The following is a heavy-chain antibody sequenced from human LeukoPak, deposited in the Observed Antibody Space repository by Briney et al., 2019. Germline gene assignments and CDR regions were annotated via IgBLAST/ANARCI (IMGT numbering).Heavy chain of an antibody. CDR2: INPNGGVT. J-gene: IGHJ4*02. Sequence: ASVKVSCKASGYTFSDNYIHWVRQAPGQGLEWMGIINPNGGVTTYAQKFQGRVTMTRDTSTSTIYMDLSSLKSEDTAVYYCARDSEEVSALDYWGQGTLVTVSS. CDR1: GYTFSDNY. V-gene: IGHV1-46*01. D-gene: IGHD5/OR15-5a*01. CDR3: ARDSEEVSALDY.